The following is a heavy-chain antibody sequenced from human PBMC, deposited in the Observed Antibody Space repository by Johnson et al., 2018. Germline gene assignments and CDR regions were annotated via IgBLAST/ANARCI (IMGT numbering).Heavy chain of an antibody. CDR1: GFTFDDYA. CDR3: AKVPVPYYDGSGSYSYYYMDV. Sequence: VQLVQSGGGLVKPGGSLRLSCAASGFTFDDYAMHWVRQAPGKSLEWVSLISWDGGSTYYADSVKGRFTISRDNSKNSLYLKMNSLSAEDTALYYCAKVPVPYYDGSGSYSYYYMDVWGKGTTVTVSS. V-gene: IGHV3-43D*03. J-gene: IGHJ6*03. CDR2: ISWDGGST. D-gene: IGHD3-10*01.